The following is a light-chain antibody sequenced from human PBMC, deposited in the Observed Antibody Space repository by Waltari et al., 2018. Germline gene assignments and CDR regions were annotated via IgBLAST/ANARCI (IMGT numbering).Light chain of an antibody. CDR1: SNDVGGYNF. CDR2: DVS. V-gene: IGLV2-23*02. CDR3: CSYVGGGTLV. Sequence: QSALTQPASVSGSPGQSINISCVGTSNDVGGYNFVSWYQQHPGKVPKLMIYDVSKRPSGISYRFSGSKSGNTASLTISGLQAEDEADYYCCSYVGGGTLVFGGGTSVTVL. J-gene: IGLJ2*01.